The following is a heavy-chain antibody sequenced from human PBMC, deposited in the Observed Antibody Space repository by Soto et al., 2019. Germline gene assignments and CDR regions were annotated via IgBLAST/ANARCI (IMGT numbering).Heavy chain of an antibody. CDR2: IDPSDSYA. Sequence: PGESLKISCKGSGYSFASYRISWVRQMPGKGLEWMGRIDPSDSYANYSPSFQGHVTISADKSISTAYLQWSSLKASDTAMYYCASLRGYSYAPSVLTAIPYYYYGMDVWGQGTTVTVSS. J-gene: IGHJ6*02. CDR3: ASLRGYSYAPSVLTAIPYYYYGMDV. V-gene: IGHV5-10-1*01. CDR1: GYSFASYR. D-gene: IGHD5-18*01.